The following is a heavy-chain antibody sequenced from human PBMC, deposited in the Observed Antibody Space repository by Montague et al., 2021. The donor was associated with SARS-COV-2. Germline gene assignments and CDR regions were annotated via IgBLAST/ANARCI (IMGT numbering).Heavy chain of an antibody. V-gene: IGHV4-34*01. CDR1: SGSFSDFY. CDR2: INHTGSA. CDR3: ARGQVTIFGMLILFPAAGPLDG. D-gene: IGHD3-3*01. J-gene: IGHJ3*01. Sequence: SETLSLTCAVYSGSFSDFYWTWIRQPPGKGLEWIGEINHTGSASYNPSLKSRVTLSVDTSKNQFSLKLQSVTAADTAVYYCARGQVTIFGMLILFPAAGPLDGWGQGTLVTVSS.